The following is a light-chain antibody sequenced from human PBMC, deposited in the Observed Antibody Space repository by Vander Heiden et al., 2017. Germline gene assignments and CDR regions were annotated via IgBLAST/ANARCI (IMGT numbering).Light chain of an antibody. Sequence: DIQMTQSPPSLSASVGDRVTITCRAGQSIGNGLDWYQQKPGKAPKRLIFLTSSLQSGVPSRFSGSGSGTEFTLTISSLQPEDFATYYCLQHNSHKWTFGQGTKVDVK. V-gene: IGKV1-17*01. J-gene: IGKJ1*01. CDR1: QSIGNG. CDR2: LTS. CDR3: LQHNSHKWT.